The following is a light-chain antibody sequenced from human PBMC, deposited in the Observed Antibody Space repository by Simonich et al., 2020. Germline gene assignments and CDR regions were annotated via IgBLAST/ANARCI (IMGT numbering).Light chain of an antibody. J-gene: IGLJ3*02. Sequence: NFMLTQPHSVSESPGKTVTISCTRSSGSIASNYVQWYQQRPGSAPTTVIYEDNHRSSGVPDRFSGSIDSSSNSASLTISGLKTEDEADYYCQSYDSSNWVFGGGTKLTVL. CDR1: SGSIASNY. V-gene: IGLV6-57*03. CDR3: QSYDSSNWV. CDR2: EDN.